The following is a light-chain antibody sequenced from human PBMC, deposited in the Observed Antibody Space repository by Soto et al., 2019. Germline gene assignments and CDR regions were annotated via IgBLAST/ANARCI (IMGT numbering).Light chain of an antibody. V-gene: IGLV2-11*01. Sequence: QSALTQPRSVSEAPGQSVTISCSGTSSDVGGYKYVSWYQQHPGEAPKLMIYDVSKRPSGVPDLFSGSKSSSTASLSIAGLQAEDEADYYCCAYAGIYTWVFGGGTQLTVL. CDR2: DVS. CDR1: SSDVGGYKY. CDR3: CAYAGIYTWV. J-gene: IGLJ3*02.